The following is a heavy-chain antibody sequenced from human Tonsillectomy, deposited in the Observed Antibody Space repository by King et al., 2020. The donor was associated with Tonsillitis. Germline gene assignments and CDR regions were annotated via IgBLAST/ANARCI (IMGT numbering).Heavy chain of an antibody. J-gene: IGHJ4*02. Sequence: VQLVESGGGLVQPGRSLRLSCTASGFTVGDYAMTWFRQAPGKGLQWVGFIRGKAYGGSTEYAESVKGRFTISRDDSKGTAYLQMNSLKTEDTAVYYCTRGSGVFDFWSGYLDYFDYWGQGTLVTVSS. CDR2: IRGKAYGGST. CDR3: TRGSGVFDFWSGYLDYFDY. V-gene: IGHV3-49*03. CDR1: GFTVGDYA. D-gene: IGHD3-3*01.